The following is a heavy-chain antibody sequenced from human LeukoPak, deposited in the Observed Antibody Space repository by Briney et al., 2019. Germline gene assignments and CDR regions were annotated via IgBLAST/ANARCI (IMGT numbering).Heavy chain of an antibody. D-gene: IGHD3-22*01. J-gene: IGHJ3*02. CDR3: ARDGEYDSSGYYRGHDAFDI. Sequence: SVKVSCKASGGTFSSYAISWVRQAPGQGLEWMGGIIPIFGTANYAQKFQGRVTITTDESTSTAYMELSSLRSEDTAVYYCARDGEYDSSGYYRGHDAFDIWGQGTMVTVSS. CDR1: GGTFSSYA. CDR2: IIPIFGTA. V-gene: IGHV1-69*05.